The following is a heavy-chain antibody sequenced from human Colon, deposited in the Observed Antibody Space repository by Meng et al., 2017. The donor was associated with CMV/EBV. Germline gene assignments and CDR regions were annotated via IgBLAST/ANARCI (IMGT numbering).Heavy chain of an antibody. J-gene: IGHJ6*02. CDR2: ISWDGGST. Sequence: GGSLRLSCAASGFTFDDYTMHWVRQAPGKGLEWVSLISWDGGSTYYADSVKGRFTISRDNSKNSLYLQMNSLRTEDTALYYCATGPFWSGYYTADYYGMDVWGQGTTVTVSS. V-gene: IGHV3-43*01. CDR1: GFTFDDYT. D-gene: IGHD3-3*01. CDR3: ATGPFWSGYYTADYYGMDV.